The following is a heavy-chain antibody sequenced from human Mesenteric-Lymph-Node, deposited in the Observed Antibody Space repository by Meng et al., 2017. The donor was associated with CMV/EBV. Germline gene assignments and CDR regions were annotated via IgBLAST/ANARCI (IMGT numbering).Heavy chain of an antibody. CDR3: ARDNVEDESVNGDH. Sequence: AFRISFRSYWMHWVGQAPGKGLVWVSSIDSDGSITHYADSVKGRFTISRDNVKNTLYLQMNSLRAEDTAVYYCARDNVEDESVNGDHWGQGTLVTVSS. D-gene: IGHD2-8*01. V-gene: IGHV3-74*01. J-gene: IGHJ4*02. CDR2: IDSDGSIT. CDR1: RISFRSYW.